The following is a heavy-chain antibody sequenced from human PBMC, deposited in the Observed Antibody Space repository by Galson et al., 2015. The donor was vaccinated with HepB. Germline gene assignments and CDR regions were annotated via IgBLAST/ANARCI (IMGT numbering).Heavy chain of an antibody. CDR1: GFTFTNNW. V-gene: IGHV3-74*01. D-gene: IGHD1-26*01. Sequence: SLRLSCAASGFTFTNNWMHWVRQAPGKGPVWVSRVNSDGTSTGYADSVKGRFTISRDNAKSTLYLQMNSLTADDTAVYYCATGSVGSYFPRLDVWGQGTMVTVSS. J-gene: IGHJ3*01. CDR3: ATGSVGSYFPRLDV. CDR2: VNSDGTST.